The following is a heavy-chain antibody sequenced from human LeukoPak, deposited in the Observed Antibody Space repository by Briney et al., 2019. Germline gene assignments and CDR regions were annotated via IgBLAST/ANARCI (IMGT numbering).Heavy chain of an antibody. CDR2: ISGSGGTT. CDR3: AKDSGSISRERYFDL. Sequence: PGGSLRLSCAASGFTFSNYGMNWVRQGPGKGVEWVSTISGSGGTTFYADSVKGRFTISRDNSKNTLYLQMHSLRAEDTAVYHSAKDSGSISRERYFDLWGRGTLVTVSS. V-gene: IGHV3-23*01. CDR1: GFTFSNYG. D-gene: IGHD2-2*01. J-gene: IGHJ2*01.